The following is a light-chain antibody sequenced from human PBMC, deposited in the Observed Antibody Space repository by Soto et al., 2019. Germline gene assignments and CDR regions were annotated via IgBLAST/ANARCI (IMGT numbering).Light chain of an antibody. CDR1: QSSSSW. Sequence: DIQMTKSPSTLSASVGDSVTIACPASQSSSSWLAWYQQKPGIAPKLLISDASSLESGVPSRFSGRGSGTEFTLTISSLQPDDFATYYCQHYETYPAFGQGTKVELK. V-gene: IGKV1-5*01. J-gene: IGKJ1*01. CDR2: DAS. CDR3: QHYETYPA.